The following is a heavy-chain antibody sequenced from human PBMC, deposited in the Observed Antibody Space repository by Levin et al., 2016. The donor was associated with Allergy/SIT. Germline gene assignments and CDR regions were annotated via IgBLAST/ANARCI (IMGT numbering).Heavy chain of an antibody. Sequence: SVKVSCKASGGTFSSYTISWVRQAPGQGLEWMGRIIPILGIANYAQKLQGRVTMTTDTSTSTAYMELRSLRSDDTAVYYCARDSIVLMVYAIPDSSSPVMFDYWGQGTLVTVSS. J-gene: IGHJ4*02. CDR1: GGTFSSYT. D-gene: IGHD2-8*01. CDR3: ARDSIVLMVYAIPDSSSPVMFDY. CDR2: IIPILGIA. V-gene: IGHV1-69*04.